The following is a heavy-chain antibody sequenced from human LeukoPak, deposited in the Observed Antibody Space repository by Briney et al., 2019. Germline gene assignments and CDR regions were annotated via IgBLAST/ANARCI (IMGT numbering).Heavy chain of an antibody. V-gene: IGHV3-23*01. D-gene: IGHD4-17*01. CDR1: GFTFSNYA. CDR2: ITGGGGSA. J-gene: IGHJ4*02. Sequence: GGSLRLSCAASGFTFSNYAMSWVRRAPGKGLEWVSAITGGGGSAYYADSVKGRFTISRDNSKNTLYLQMNSLRVEDTAVYYCAKGRNDYGYFDYWGQGTLVTVSS. CDR3: AKGRNDYGYFDY.